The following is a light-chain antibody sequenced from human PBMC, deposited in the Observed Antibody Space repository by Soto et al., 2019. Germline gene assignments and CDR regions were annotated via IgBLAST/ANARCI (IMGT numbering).Light chain of an antibody. J-gene: IGKJ1*01. V-gene: IGKV1-5*03. CDR2: SAS. Sequence: DIQLTQSPSTLSASAGDRATITFRASQSISGSLAWYQQKPGQAPKLVIYSASRLESGVPSRISGSGSGTEFTLTISSLQPDDFAIYYCQQHQSYPSFGQGTKVDI. CDR1: QSISGS. CDR3: QQHQSYPS.